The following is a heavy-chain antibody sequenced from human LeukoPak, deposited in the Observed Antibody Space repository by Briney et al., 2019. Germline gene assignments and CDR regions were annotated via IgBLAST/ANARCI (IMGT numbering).Heavy chain of an antibody. J-gene: IGHJ4*02. V-gene: IGHV3-64D*06. Sequence: GGSLRLSCAASGFNFNTYAMNWVRQAPGKGLEYVSAISSNGGSTYYADSVKGRFTISRDNSKNTLYLQMSSLRAEDTAVYYCVIIPVRYGDFDYWGQGTLVTVSP. CDR3: VIIPVRYGDFDY. CDR2: ISSNGGST. CDR1: GFNFNTYA. D-gene: IGHD4-17*01.